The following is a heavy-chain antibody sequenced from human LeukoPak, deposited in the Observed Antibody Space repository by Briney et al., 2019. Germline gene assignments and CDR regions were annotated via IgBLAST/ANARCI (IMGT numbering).Heavy chain of an antibody. CDR3: AKDPSLGVWFDP. CDR2: IRFDGSNK. J-gene: IGHJ5*02. Sequence: PGGSLRLSCAASGFTFSNYGVHWVRQAPGKGLEWVSFIRFDGSNKYYADSVKGRFTISRDNSKNTLYLQMNSLRAEDTAVYYCAKDPSLGVWFDPWGQGTLVTVSS. V-gene: IGHV3-30*02. D-gene: IGHD3-16*01. CDR1: GFTFSNYG.